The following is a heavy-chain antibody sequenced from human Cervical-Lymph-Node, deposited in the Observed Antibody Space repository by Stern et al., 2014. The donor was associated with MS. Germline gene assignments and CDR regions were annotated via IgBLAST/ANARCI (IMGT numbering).Heavy chain of an antibody. Sequence: QVTLRESGPTLVKPTQTVTLTCTLSGFSVATAGVGVGWIRQPPGKDLEWLALLYWDDDKLYSPSLKNRLTIIKDTSKNQVVLTITNVDPVDTATYYCAHSRVKYCRGGTCYSSLFDYWGQGTLVTVSS. V-gene: IGHV2-5*02. D-gene: IGHD2-15*01. J-gene: IGHJ4*02. CDR1: GFSVATAGVG. CDR2: LYWDDDK. CDR3: AHSRVKYCRGGTCYSSLFDY.